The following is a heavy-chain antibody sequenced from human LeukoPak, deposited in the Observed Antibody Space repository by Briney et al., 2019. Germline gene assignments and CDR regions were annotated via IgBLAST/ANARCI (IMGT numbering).Heavy chain of an antibody. CDR2: ISAYNGNT. V-gene: IGHV1-18*01. CDR1: GYTFTSYG. D-gene: IGHD2-15*01. CDR3: AREGRKSRGVDIVRKKETGYYYMDV. J-gene: IGHJ6*03. Sequence: GASVKVSCKASGYTFTSYGISWVRQAPGQGLEWMGWISAYNGNTNYAQKLQGRVTMTTDTSTSTAYMELRSLRSDDTAVYYCAREGRKSRGVDIVRKKETGYYYMDVWGKGTTVTVSS.